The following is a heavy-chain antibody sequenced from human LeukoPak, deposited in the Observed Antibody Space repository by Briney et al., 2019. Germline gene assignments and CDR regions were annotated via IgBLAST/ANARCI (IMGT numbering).Heavy chain of an antibody. CDR3: VLGRYYDSSGQTSAY. CDR1: GFTFSNAW. CDR2: IKSKTDGGTT. D-gene: IGHD3-22*01. J-gene: IGHJ4*02. V-gene: IGHV3-15*01. Sequence: PGGSLRLSCSASGFTFSNAWMSWVRQAPGKGLEWVGRIKSKTDGGTTDYAAPVKGRFTISRDNAKNSLYLQMNSLRAEDTAVYYCVLGRYYDSSGQTSAYWGQGTLVTVSS.